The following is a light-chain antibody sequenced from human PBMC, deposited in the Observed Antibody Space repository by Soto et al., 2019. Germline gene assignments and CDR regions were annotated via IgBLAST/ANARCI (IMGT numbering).Light chain of an antibody. Sequence: DIQMTQSPSSLSASVGDRVTITCQASHAISKYLNWYQQKPGKAPKLLIYDASNLETGVPSRFSGSGSGTDFSFTISSLQPEDIATYYCQQYENLPLTFGGGTKVEIK. CDR2: DAS. CDR3: QQYENLPLT. CDR1: HAISKY. V-gene: IGKV1-33*01. J-gene: IGKJ4*01.